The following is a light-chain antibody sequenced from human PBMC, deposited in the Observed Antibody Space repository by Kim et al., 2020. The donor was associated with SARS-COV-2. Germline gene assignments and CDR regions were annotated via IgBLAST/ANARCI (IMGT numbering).Light chain of an antibody. Sequence: DIQMIQSPSTLSASVGDRVTITCRASQSIGNWLAWYQQKPGKAPKVLIYKASSLESGVPSRFSGSGSGTEFTLTISSLQPDDLATYHCQQYNGYFRTFGQGTKVDIK. CDR3: QQYNGYFRT. CDR2: KAS. V-gene: IGKV1-5*03. J-gene: IGKJ1*01. CDR1: QSIGNW.